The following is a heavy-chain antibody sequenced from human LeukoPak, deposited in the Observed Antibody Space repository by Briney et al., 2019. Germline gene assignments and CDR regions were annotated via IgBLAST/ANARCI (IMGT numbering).Heavy chain of an antibody. D-gene: IGHD3-9*01. V-gene: IGHV3-15*01. J-gene: IGHJ4*02. CDR3: TTELYYDILTGYYWIGY. CDR1: GFTFNNAW. CDR2: IKSKTDGGTT. Sequence: PGGSLRLSCAASGFTFNNAWMSWVRQAPGKGLEWVGRIKSKTDGGTTDYAAPVKGRFTISRDDSKNTLYLQMNSLKTEDTAVYYCTTELYYDILTGYYWIGYWGQGTLVTVSS.